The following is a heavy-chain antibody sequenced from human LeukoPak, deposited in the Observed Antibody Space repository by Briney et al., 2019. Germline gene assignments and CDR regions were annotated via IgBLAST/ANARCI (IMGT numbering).Heavy chain of an antibody. V-gene: IGHV1-18*01. D-gene: IGHD3-9*01. Sequence: ASVKVSCKASGYTFTSYGISWVRQAPGQGLEWMGWISAYNGNTNYAQKFQGRVTMTRDTSTSTVYMELSSLRSEDTAVYYCARGYDILSSKGFDYWGQGTLVTVSS. CDR2: ISAYNGNT. J-gene: IGHJ4*02. CDR1: GYTFTSYG. CDR3: ARGYDILSSKGFDY.